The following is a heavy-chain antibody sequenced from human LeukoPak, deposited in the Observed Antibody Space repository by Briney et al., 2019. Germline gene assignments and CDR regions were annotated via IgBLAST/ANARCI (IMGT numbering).Heavy chain of an antibody. CDR1: EFTFSSYA. CDR3: ARIGAGSSRDY. V-gene: IGHV3-23*01. D-gene: IGHD6-13*01. Sequence: PGGSLRLSCAASEFTFSSYAMQWVRQAPGRGLEWVSGISASGGSTYYADSVKGRFTISRDNSKNTLYLQMNSLRAEDTAVYYCARIGAGSSRDYWGQGTLVTVSS. J-gene: IGHJ4*02. CDR2: ISASGGST.